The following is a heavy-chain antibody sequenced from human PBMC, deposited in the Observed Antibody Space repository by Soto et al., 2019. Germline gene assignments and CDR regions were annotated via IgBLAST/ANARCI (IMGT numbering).Heavy chain of an antibody. Sequence: GASVKVSCKASGYTFTGYYMHWVRQAPGQGLEWMGWINPNSGGTNYAQKFQGRVTMTRDTSISTAYMELSRLRSDDTAVYYCARLEMATIRAYSSYGMDVWGPGTTLTVYS. V-gene: IGHV1-2*02. J-gene: IGHJ6*01. CDR1: GYTFTGYY. CDR2: INPNSGGT. CDR3: ARLEMATIRAYSSYGMDV. D-gene: IGHD5-12*01.